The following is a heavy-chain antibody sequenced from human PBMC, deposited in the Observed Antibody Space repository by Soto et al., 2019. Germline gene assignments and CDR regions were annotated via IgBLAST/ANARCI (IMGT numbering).Heavy chain of an antibody. CDR2: INHSRKT. CDR3: ARGLTWGGLLEWQS. V-gene: IGHV4-34*01. CDR1: GGSSGGSFSGYY. Sequence: PSETLSLTCAVYGGSSGGSFSGYYWSWIRQSPGKGLEWIGEINHSRKTNYNPSLKSRVTISVDTSKSQFSLSLSSVTAADTAVYYCARGLTWGGLLEWQSWGQGTLVTVSS. D-gene: IGHD3-3*01. J-gene: IGHJ4*02.